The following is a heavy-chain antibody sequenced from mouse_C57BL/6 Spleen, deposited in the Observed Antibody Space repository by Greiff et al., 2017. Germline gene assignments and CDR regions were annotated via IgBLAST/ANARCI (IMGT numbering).Heavy chain of an antibody. J-gene: IGHJ2*01. Sequence: DVHLVESGGGLVKPGGSLKLSCAASGFTFSDYGMHWVRQAPEKGLEWVAYISSGSSTIYYADTVKGRFTISSDNAKNTLFLQMTSLRSEDTAMYYCARWAVVDYFDYWGQGTTLTVSS. V-gene: IGHV5-17*01. CDR3: ARWAVVDYFDY. CDR1: GFTFSDYG. D-gene: IGHD1-1*01. CDR2: ISSGSSTI.